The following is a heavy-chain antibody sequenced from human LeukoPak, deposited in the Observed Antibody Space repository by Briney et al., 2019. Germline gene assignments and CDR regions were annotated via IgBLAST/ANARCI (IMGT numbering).Heavy chain of an antibody. CDR3: ARDLNRSNHNYYYMDV. Sequence: SVKVSCKASGGTFSRSAISWVRQAPGQGLEWMGGIIPMFGTTKYAQKFQGRVTITTDESTSTAYMELSSLRSEDTAVYYCARDLNRSNHNYYYMDVWGKGTTVTVSS. CDR2: IIPMFGTT. J-gene: IGHJ6*03. V-gene: IGHV1-69*05. CDR1: GGTFSRSA. D-gene: IGHD1-14*01.